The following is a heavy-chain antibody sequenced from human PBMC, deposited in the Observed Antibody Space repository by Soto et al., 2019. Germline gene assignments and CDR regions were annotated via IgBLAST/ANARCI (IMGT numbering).Heavy chain of an antibody. CDR1: GGSISSSSYY. CDR3: ARQLGYCTNGVCFGY. D-gene: IGHD2-8*01. Sequence: SETLSLTCTVSGGSISSSSYYWGWIRQPPGKGLEWIGSIYYSGSTYYNPSLKSRVTISVDTSKNQFSLKLSSVTAADTAVYYCARQLGYCTNGVCFGYWGQGTLVTVSS. CDR2: IYYSGST. V-gene: IGHV4-39*01. J-gene: IGHJ4*02.